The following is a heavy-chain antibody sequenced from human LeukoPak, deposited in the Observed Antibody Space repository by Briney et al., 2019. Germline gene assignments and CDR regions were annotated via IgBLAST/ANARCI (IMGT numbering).Heavy chain of an antibody. CDR3: ARGVIAAAGTFWFDP. D-gene: IGHD6-13*01. J-gene: IGHJ5*02. CDR1: GYTFTSYG. Sequence: ASVKVSCKASGYTFTSYGISWVRQAPGQGLEWMGRINPNSGGTNYAQKFQGRVTMTRDTSISTAYMGLSRLRSDDTAVYYCARGVIAAAGTFWFDPWGQGTLVTVSS. V-gene: IGHV1-2*06. CDR2: INPNSGGT.